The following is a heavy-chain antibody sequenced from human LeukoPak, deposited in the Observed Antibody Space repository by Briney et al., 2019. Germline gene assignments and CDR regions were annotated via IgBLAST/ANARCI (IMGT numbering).Heavy chain of an antibody. V-gene: IGHV3-48*03. D-gene: IGHD6-19*01. CDR2: ISSSGRTI. J-gene: IGHJ3*02. CDR3: ARVKSYSSGGLDAFDI. CDR1: GFTLSSFE. Sequence: KPGGSLRLSCAASGFTLSSFEMNWVRQAPGKGLEWVSYISSSGRTIYYADSVKGRFTISRDNAKNSLYLQMNSLRAGDTAVYYCARVKSYSSGGLDAFDIWGQGTMVTVSS.